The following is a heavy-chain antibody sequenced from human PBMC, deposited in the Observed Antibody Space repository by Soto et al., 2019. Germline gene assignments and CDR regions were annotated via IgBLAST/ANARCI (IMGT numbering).Heavy chain of an antibody. D-gene: IGHD2-2*01. CDR2: INQDGSEE. CDR1: GFTFSSYW. Sequence: EVQLVESGGGLVQPGGSLRLSCAASGFTFSSYWMSWVRQAPGKGLEWVANINQDGSEEYYVDSVKGRFTISRDNAKNSLYLQMNSLRAEDTAVYYCARDPGDCSSTSCFAFDIWGQGTMVTVSS. V-gene: IGHV3-7*01. CDR3: ARDPGDCSSTSCFAFDI. J-gene: IGHJ3*02.